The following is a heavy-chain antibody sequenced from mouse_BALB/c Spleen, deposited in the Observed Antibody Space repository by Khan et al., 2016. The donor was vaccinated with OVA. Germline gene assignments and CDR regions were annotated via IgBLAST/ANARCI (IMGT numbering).Heavy chain of an antibody. D-gene: IGHD2-10*01. Sequence: QVQLQQSGPGLVAPSQSLSITCTISGLSLTNYGVHWVRQPPGKGLEWLVVIWSDGSTTYNSALKSRLTISKDNSKSQIFLKMNSLQTDDTAMYFCARQPYYHYNIMDYWGQGTSVTVSS. CDR1: GLSLTNYG. J-gene: IGHJ4*01. CDR2: IWSDGST. CDR3: ARQPYYHYNIMDY. V-gene: IGHV2-6-1*01.